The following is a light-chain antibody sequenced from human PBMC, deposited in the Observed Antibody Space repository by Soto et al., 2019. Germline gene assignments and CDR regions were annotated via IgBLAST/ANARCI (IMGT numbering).Light chain of an antibody. Sequence: QSVLTQPASVSGSPGQSITISCTGTSSDVGSYHLVSWYQQHPGKAPKLMIYEGSKRPSGVSNRFSGSKTGNTASLTISGLQAEDEADYSCCSYAGSSTWVFGGGTQLTVL. V-gene: IGLV2-23*01. J-gene: IGLJ3*02. CDR1: SSDVGSYHL. CDR2: EGS. CDR3: CSYAGSSTWV.